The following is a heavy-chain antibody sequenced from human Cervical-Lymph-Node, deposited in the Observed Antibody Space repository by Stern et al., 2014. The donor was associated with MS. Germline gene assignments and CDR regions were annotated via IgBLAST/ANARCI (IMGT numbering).Heavy chain of an antibody. CDR1: GFTFSSYG. J-gene: IGHJ4*02. D-gene: IGHD2-8*01. V-gene: IGHV3-30*03. Sequence: VQLVQSGGAVVQPGRSLRLSCAASGFTFSSYGMQWVRQAPGQGLEWVAVISYDEDHKYYSASVKGRFTISRDNSKNTLHLQMNSVTPDDTAIYYCARDYEDTSMLFDHWGQGTLVTVSS. CDR3: ARDYEDTSMLFDH. CDR2: ISYDEDHK.